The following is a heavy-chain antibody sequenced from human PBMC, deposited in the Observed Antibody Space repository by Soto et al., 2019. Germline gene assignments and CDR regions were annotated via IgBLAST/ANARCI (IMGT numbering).Heavy chain of an antibody. V-gene: IGHV3-30*04. Sequence: LGLSCAASGFNFSFYAVHWVRQAPGKGLEWVAVISYNGRNKHYVDSVKGRFTISRDNSQDTLCLQMDSLRPDDTAVYYCARQAKIGDRSQFYFDSWGQGTLVTVSS. CDR1: GFNFSFYA. D-gene: IGHD3-16*01. CDR3: ARQAKIGDRSQFYFDS. CDR2: ISYNGRNK. J-gene: IGHJ4*02.